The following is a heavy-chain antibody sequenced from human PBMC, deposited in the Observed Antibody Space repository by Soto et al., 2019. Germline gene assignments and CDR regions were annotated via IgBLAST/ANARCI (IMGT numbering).Heavy chain of an antibody. V-gene: IGHV3-23*01. J-gene: IGHJ4*02. D-gene: IGHD6-19*01. CDR1: GFTCSSYV. CDR3: DGIVAGKTSDY. CDR2: ISGSGGST. Sequence: PGGSLRLSCAASGFTCSSYVMSWVRQAPGKGLEWVSAISGSGGSTYYADSVKGRFTISRDNSKNTLYLQMNSLRAEDTAVYYCDGIVAGKTSDYSGQGTLVTVSS.